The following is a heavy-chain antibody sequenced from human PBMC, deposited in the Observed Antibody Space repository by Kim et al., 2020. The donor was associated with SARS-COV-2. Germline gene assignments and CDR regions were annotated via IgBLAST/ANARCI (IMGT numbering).Heavy chain of an antibody. CDR2: ISYDGSNK. V-gene: IGHV3-30-3*01. CDR3: ARDPNDGDGFDY. Sequence: GGSLRLSCAASGFTFTSYAMHWVRQAPGKGLEWVALISYDGSNKYYTDSVKGRFTISRDNSKNTLYLQMNSLRTEDTAVYYCARDPNDGDGFDYWGQGTLVTVSS. J-gene: IGHJ4*02. D-gene: IGHD4-17*01. CDR1: GFTFTSYA.